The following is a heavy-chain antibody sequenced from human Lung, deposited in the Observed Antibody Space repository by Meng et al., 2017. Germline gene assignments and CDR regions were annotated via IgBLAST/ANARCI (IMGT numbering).Heavy chain of an antibody. CDR2: INHSGST. D-gene: IGHD1/OR15-1a*01. Sequence: QVQRQQGGAGLLKPSETLSLTCAVYGGSFSGYYWSWIRQPPGKGLEWIGEINHSGSTNYNPSLKSRVTISVDTSKNQFSLKLSSVTAADTAVYYCARPKQANWYFDLWGRGTLVTVSS. J-gene: IGHJ2*01. V-gene: IGHV4-34*01. CDR3: ARPKQANWYFDL. CDR1: GGSFSGYY.